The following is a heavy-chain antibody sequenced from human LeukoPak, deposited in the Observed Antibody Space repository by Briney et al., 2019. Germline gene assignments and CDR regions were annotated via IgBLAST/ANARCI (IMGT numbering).Heavy chain of an antibody. CDR3: TKAWAADH. D-gene: IGHD2-15*01. V-gene: IGHV3-23*01. Sequence: TGGSLRLSCAASGFTFSSYAMSWVRQAPGKGLEWVSAISDSGDKKYYAGSVKGRFTISRDNAKNTLYLQMNSLRAEDTAVYYCTKAWAADHWGQGALVTVSS. CDR2: ISDSGDKK. J-gene: IGHJ4*02. CDR1: GFTFSSYA.